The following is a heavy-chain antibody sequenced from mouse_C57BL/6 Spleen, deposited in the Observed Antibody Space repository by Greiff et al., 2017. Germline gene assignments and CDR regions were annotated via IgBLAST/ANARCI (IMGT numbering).Heavy chain of an antibody. CDR2: INPGSGGT. Sequence: QVQLKESGAELVRPGTSVKVSCKASGYAFTNYLIEWVKQRPGQGLEWIGVINPGSGGTNYNEKFKGKATLTADKSSSTAYMQLSSLTSEDSAVYFCAREQGTTGFDYWGQGTTLTVSS. CDR3: AREQGTTGFDY. V-gene: IGHV1-54*01. CDR1: GYAFTNYL. D-gene: IGHD1-1*01. J-gene: IGHJ2*01.